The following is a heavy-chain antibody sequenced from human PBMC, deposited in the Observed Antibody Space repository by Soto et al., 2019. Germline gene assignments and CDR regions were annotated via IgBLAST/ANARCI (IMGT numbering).Heavy chain of an antibody. D-gene: IGHD3-16*01. CDR1: GFRFKSFG. CDR2: TSYDGNNK. CDR3: ERWGTTGGFDL. J-gene: IGHJ4*02. Sequence: QVQLVESGGGVVQPGTSLRLSCAASGFRFKSFGMHWVRQAPGKGLEWVAFTSYDGNNKDYGDSVKGRFTVSRDNSQNTLHLRMDVLRPEDTAIYYWERWGTTGGFDLWGQGTLVSVSS. V-gene: IGHV3-30*19.